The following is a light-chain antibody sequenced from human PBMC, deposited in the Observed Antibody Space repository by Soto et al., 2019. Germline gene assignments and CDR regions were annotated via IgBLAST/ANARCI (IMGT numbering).Light chain of an antibody. J-gene: IGKJ1*01. CDR2: YAS. CDR3: QQYYDWPPWT. V-gene: IGKV3-15*01. CDR1: QTVRSN. Sequence: EIMITKSPFTLSVSPGERATLSCRASQTVRSNLAWYQQKPGQAPRLLIHYASTRAAGVPARFSGSGYGTEFTLTISSLQSEDSAVYFYQQYYDWPPWTFGQGSKVAIK.